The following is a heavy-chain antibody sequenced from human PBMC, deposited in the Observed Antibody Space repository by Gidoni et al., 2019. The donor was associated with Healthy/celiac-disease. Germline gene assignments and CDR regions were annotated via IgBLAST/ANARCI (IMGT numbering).Heavy chain of an antibody. CDR2: INSDGSST. J-gene: IGHJ3*02. D-gene: IGHD6-6*01. V-gene: IGHV3-74*01. Sequence: EVQLVESGGGFVQPGGSLRLSCAASGFTFSSYWMHWVRQAPGKGLVLVSRINSDGSSTSYADSVKGRFTISRDNAKNTLYLQMNSLRAEDTAVYYCASLAARSGDAFDIWGQGTRVTVSS. CDR1: GFTFSSYW. CDR3: ASLAARSGDAFDI.